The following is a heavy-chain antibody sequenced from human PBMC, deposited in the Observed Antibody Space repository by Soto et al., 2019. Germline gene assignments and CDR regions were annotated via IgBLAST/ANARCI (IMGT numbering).Heavy chain of an antibody. V-gene: IGHV4-59*01. Sequence: LSLACTFSFGSISSYYWSWIRQPPGKGLEWIGYIYYSGSTNYNPSLKSRVTISVDTSKNQFSLKLSSVTAADTAVYYCASLNRGYWGQGTLVTVSS. CDR2: IYYSGST. CDR3: ASLNRGY. D-gene: IGHD3-10*01. CDR1: FGSISSYY. J-gene: IGHJ4*02.